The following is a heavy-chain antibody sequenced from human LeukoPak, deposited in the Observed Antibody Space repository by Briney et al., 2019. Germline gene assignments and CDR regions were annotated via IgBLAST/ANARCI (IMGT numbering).Heavy chain of an antibody. CDR1: GYTFTSYY. V-gene: IGHV1-46*01. CDR2: INPSGGST. Sequence: ASVKVSCKASGYTFTSYYMHWVRQAPGQGLEWMGIINPSGGSTSYAQKFQGRVTMTRDTSISTAYMALSRLRSDDTAVYFCARDWGYYDKTGYYYRDRSFQHWGQGTLVTVSS. CDR3: ARDWGYYDKTGYYYRDRSFQH. D-gene: IGHD3-22*01. J-gene: IGHJ1*01.